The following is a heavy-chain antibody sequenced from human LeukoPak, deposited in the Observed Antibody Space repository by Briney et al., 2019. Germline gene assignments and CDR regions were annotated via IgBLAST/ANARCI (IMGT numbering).Heavy chain of an antibody. CDR2: IRSKAYGGTT. D-gene: IGHD1-26*01. V-gene: IGHV3-49*03. CDR3: TRESSGSYWENRFDP. J-gene: IGHJ5*02. Sequence: GGSLRLSCTASGFTFGDYAMSWFRQAPGKGLEWVGFIRSKAYGGTTEYAASVKGRFTISRDDSKSIAYLQMNSLKTEDTAVYYCTRESSGSYWENRFDPWGQGTLVTVSS. CDR1: GFTFGDYA.